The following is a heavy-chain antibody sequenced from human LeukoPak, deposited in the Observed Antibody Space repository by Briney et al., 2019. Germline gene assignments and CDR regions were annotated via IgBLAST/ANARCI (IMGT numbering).Heavy chain of an antibody. V-gene: IGHV3-48*03. CDR2: ISGSGIK. D-gene: IGHD2-8*01. J-gene: IGHJ3*02. CDR1: RFTFSSYE. CDR3: AREDTGVAFDI. Sequence: GGSLRLSCAASRFTFSSYEMNWVRQAPGKGLEWVSYISGSGIKHYADSVKGRFTISRDNTKNSLYLQMNSLRVEDTAVYYCAREDTGVAFDIWGQGTTVTV.